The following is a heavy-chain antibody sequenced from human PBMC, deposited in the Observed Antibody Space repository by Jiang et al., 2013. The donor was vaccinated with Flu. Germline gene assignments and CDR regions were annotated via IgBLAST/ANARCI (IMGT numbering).Heavy chain of an antibody. Sequence: VQLLESGGGLVQPGGSLRLSCAGSRFTFSSYSMTWVRQAPGKGLEWVSSISNTGDSTIYADSVKGRFISSRDNSKNTLYLQMNSLRAEDTAVYYCAKLQIYGSGSSEDYWGQGTLVTVSS. CDR2: ISNTGDST. D-gene: IGHD3-10*01. V-gene: IGHV3-23*01. J-gene: IGHJ4*02. CDR3: AKLQIYGSGSSEDY. CDR1: RFTFSSYS.